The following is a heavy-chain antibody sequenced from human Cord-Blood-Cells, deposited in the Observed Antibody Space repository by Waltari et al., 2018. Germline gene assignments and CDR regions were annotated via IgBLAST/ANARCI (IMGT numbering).Heavy chain of an antibody. Sequence: EVQLVQSGAEVKKPGESLKIPCKGSGYSFTRSWTGGVPQMPGKGLEWMGIIYPGDYDTRYSPSFQGQVTISADKSISTAYLQWSSLKASDTAMYYCARHERRQQLVDYWGQGTLVTVSS. V-gene: IGHV5-51*01. D-gene: IGHD6-13*01. J-gene: IGHJ4*02. CDR3: ARHERRQQLVDY. CDR1: GYSFTRSW. CDR2: IYPGDYDT.